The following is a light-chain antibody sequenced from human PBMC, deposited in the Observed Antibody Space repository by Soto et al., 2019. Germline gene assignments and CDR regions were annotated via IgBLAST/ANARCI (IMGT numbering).Light chain of an antibody. Sequence: EIVLTQSPGTLSVSPGERATLSCRASQSVSISYLAGYQQKPGQAPRLLIYGASSRATGIPDSFSGSGSGAAFTLIISSLEPYDFAVYYCQQYGSSSLYTFGQGTKLEIK. V-gene: IGKV3-20*01. J-gene: IGKJ2*01. CDR3: QQYGSSSLYT. CDR1: QSVSISY. CDR2: GAS.